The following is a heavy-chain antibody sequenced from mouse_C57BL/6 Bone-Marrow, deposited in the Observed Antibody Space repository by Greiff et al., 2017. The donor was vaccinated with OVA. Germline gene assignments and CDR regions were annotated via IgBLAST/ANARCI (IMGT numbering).Heavy chain of an antibody. CDR2: IYPGSGST. J-gene: IGHJ4*01. Sequence: QVQLQQPGAELVKPGASVKMSCKASGYTFTSYWITWVKQRPGQGLEWIGDIYPGSGSTNYNEKFKSKATLTVDTSSSTAYMQLSSLTSEDSAVYYCAVMYYYGSSYVKAMDYWGQGTSVTVSS. CDR3: AVMYYYGSSYVKAMDY. V-gene: IGHV1-55*01. D-gene: IGHD1-1*01. CDR1: GYTFTSYW.